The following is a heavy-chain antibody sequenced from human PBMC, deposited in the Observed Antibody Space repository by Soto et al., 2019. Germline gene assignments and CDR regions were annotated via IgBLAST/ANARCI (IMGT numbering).Heavy chain of an antibody. V-gene: IGHV4-34*01. Sequence: SETLSLTCAVYGGSFSGYYWSWIRQPPGKGLEWIGEINHSGSTNYNPSLKSRVTISVDTSKNQFSLKLSSVTAADTAVYYCAREYGGNSGTFDYRGQGILVTVSS. J-gene: IGHJ4*02. CDR1: GGSFSGYY. CDR3: AREYGGNSGTFDY. D-gene: IGHD2-21*02. CDR2: INHSGST.